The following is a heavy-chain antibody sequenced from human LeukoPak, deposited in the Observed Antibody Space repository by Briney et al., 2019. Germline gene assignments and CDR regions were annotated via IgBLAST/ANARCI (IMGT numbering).Heavy chain of an antibody. D-gene: IGHD6-19*01. CDR1: GGSISSSSYY. J-gene: IGHJ4*02. CDR2: IYYSGST. CDR3: ARDKQDSSGWSRSFDY. Sequence: SETLSLTCTVSGGSISSSSYYWGWIRQPPGKGLEWIGRIYYSGSTYYNPSLKSRVTISVDTSKNQFSLKLSSVTAADTAVYYCARDKQDSSGWSRSFDYWGQGTLVTVSS. V-gene: IGHV4-39*07.